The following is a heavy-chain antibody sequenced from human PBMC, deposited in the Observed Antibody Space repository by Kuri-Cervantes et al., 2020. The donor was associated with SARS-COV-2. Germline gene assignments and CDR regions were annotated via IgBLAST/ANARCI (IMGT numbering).Heavy chain of an antibody. V-gene: IGHV4-59*08. Sequence: ESLKISCTVSGGSISSYYWSWIRQPPGKGLEWIGYIYYSGSTNYNPSLKSRVTISVDTSKNQFSLKLSSVTAADTAVYYCARYGSGWRFDYWGQGTLVTVSS. CDR1: GGSISSYY. J-gene: IGHJ4*02. CDR2: IYYSGST. CDR3: ARYGSGWRFDY. D-gene: IGHD6-19*01.